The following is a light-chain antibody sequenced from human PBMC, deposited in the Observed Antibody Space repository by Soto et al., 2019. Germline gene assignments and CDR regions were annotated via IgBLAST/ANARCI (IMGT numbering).Light chain of an antibody. CDR1: QSISSW. J-gene: IGKJ1*01. V-gene: IGKV1-5*01. CDR3: QQYNSHSST. CDR2: DAS. Sequence: DIHMTQSPSTLSASVGDRVTITCRASQSISSWLAWYKQKPGKAPKLLIYDASILESGVPSRFSGVGSGTDFTLNISSLQPDDFATYYCQQYNSHSSTFGQGTKVEIK.